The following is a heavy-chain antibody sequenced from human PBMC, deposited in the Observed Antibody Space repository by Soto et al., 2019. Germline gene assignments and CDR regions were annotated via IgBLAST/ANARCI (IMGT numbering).Heavy chain of an antibody. CDR3: VKPRDCSSTSCPRVWDYYYYMDV. V-gene: IGHV3-30*18. CDR1: GFTFSSYG. J-gene: IGHJ6*03. CDR2: ISYDGSNK. Sequence: GGSLRLSCAASGFTFSSYGMHWVRQAPGKGLEWVAVISYDGSNKYYADSVKGRFTISRDNSKNTLYLQMNSLRAEDTAVYYCVKPRDCSSTSCPRVWDYYYYMDVWGKGTTVTVSS. D-gene: IGHD2-2*01.